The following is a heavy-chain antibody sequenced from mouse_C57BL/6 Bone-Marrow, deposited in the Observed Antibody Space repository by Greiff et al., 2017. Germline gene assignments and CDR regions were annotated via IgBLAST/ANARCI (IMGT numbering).Heavy chain of an antibody. D-gene: IGHD2-5*01. Sequence: VQLQQSGAELVRPGASVKLSCTASGFNIKDDYMHWVKQRPEQGLEWIGWIDPENGDTEYASKFQGKATITADTSSNTAYLQLSSLTSEDTAVYDCTTYYSNYWYFDVWGTGTTVTVTS. CDR3: TTYYSNYWYFDV. J-gene: IGHJ1*03. CDR1: GFNIKDDY. CDR2: IDPENGDT. V-gene: IGHV14-4*01.